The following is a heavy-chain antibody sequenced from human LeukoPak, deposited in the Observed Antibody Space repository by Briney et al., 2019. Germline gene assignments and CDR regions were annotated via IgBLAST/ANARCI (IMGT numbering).Heavy chain of an antibody. CDR2: ISSSGSTI. CDR1: GFTFSSYE. Sequence: SGGSLRLSCAASGFTFSSYEMNWVRQAPGRGLEWVSYISSSGSTIYYADSVKGRFTISRDNAKNSLYLQMNSLRAEDTAVYYCARDLETGKYSSSWYSYYGMDVWGLGTTVTVSS. D-gene: IGHD6-13*01. J-gene: IGHJ6*02. V-gene: IGHV3-48*03. CDR3: ARDLETGKYSSSWYSYYGMDV.